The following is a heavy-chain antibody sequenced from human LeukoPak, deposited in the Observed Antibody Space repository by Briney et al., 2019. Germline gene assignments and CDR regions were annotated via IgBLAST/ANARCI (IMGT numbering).Heavy chain of an antibody. V-gene: IGHV3-23*01. Sequence: RGSLRLSCAASGLTFSSYAMSGVRPAPGRGVEWVSAICGSGGSTYYADSVHGRFTISRDNSKHTLYLQMNSLRAEDTAVYYCARVLVPAANPWLNWFDPWRQGTLVSVSS. CDR2: ICGSGGST. CDR3: ARVLVPAANPWLNWFDP. J-gene: IGHJ5*02. CDR1: GLTFSSYA. D-gene: IGHD2-2*01.